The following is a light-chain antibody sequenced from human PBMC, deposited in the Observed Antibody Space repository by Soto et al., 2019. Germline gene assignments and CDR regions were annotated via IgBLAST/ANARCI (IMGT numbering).Light chain of an antibody. CDR3: SSYTSSSKV. CDR2: EVS. Sequence: QSALTQPASVSGSPGQSITISCTGTSSEVGGYNYVSWYQQHPGKAPKLMIYEVSNRPSGVSNRFSGSKSGNTASLTISGLQAEDEADYYCSSYTSSSKVFGGGTKLTVL. V-gene: IGLV2-14*01. J-gene: IGLJ2*01. CDR1: SSEVGGYNY.